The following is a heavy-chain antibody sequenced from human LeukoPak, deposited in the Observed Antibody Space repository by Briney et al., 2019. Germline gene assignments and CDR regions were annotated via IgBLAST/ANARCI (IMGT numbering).Heavy chain of an antibody. CDR3: ARDLVGSSSHWFDP. D-gene: IGHD6-6*01. V-gene: IGHV3-30-3*01. J-gene: IGHJ5*02. CDR1: GFTFSSYA. Sequence: GGSLRLSCAASGFTFSSYAMHWVRQAPGKGLEWVAVISYDGSNKYYADSVKGRFTISRDNSKITLYLQMNSLRAEDTAVYYCARDLVGSSSHWFDPWGQGTLVTVSS. CDR2: ISYDGSNK.